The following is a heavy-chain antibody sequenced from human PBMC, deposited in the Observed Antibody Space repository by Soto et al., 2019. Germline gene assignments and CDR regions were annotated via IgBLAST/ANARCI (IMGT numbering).Heavy chain of an antibody. J-gene: IGHJ5*02. Sequence: TLSLTCTVSGGFIISGDYYWSWIRQSPGKGLEWIGYMYSSGTTYYNPSLKSRVTISIDASKNQFYLRLSSVTAADTVVYYCARGSGITGTTKDWLHPWGQGTLVTVSS. D-gene: IGHD1-7*01. CDR2: MYSSGTT. CDR1: GGFIISGDYY. V-gene: IGHV4-30-4*01. CDR3: ARGSGITGTTKDWLHP.